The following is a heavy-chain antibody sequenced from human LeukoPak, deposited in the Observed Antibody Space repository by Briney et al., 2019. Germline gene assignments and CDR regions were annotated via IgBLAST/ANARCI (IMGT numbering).Heavy chain of an antibody. V-gene: IGHV3-33*01. CDR3: ARDKAGIFDY. Sequence: GRSLRLSCAASGFTFSSYGMHWVRQAPGKGLEWVAVIWYDGSNKYYADSVKGRFTVSRDNSKNTLYLQMNSLRAEDTAVYYCARDKAGIFDYWGQGTLVTVSS. CDR1: GFTFSSYG. J-gene: IGHJ4*02. CDR2: IWYDGSNK. D-gene: IGHD6-19*01.